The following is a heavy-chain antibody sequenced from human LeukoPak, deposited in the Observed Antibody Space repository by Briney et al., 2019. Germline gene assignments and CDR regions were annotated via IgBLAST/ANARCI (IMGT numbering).Heavy chain of an antibody. CDR1: GFTFSSYP. CDR2: ISYDGSNK. D-gene: IGHD3-10*01. Sequence: GGSLRLSCAASGFTFSSYPMNLVRQAPGKGLEWVAVISYDGSNKYYGDSVKGRFTISRDNPKNTLYLQMNSLRAKDTAVYYCAKVRYYYGSGIDYDGFGTSGERTMVTVSS. J-gene: IGHJ3*02. V-gene: IGHV3-30*18. CDR3: AKVRYYYGSGIDYDGFGT.